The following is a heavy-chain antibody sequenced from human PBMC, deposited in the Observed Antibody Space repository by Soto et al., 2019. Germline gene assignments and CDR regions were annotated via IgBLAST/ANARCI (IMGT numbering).Heavy chain of an antibody. J-gene: IGHJ6*02. CDR3: ARSVSLDV. V-gene: IGHV3-53*01. CDR1: GFTVSDNY. Sequence: EVQLVESGGGLVQPGGSLRLSCAASGFTVSDNYMNWVRQAPGKGLEWVSILYSGGAAYYAASVKGRFTISRDTSEITLFLHMNNLRADDTAVYYCARSVSLDVWGQGTTVIVSS. D-gene: IGHD3-16*01. CDR2: LYSGGAA.